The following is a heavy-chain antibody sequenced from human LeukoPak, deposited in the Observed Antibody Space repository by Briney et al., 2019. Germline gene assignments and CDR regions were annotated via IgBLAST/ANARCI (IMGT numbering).Heavy chain of an antibody. CDR1: GFSFSSYS. J-gene: IGHJ6*03. CDR3: ARDGAGYCSGGSCKNYYYYMDV. D-gene: IGHD2-15*01. Sequence: GGSLRLSCAASGFSFSSYSMNWVRQAPGKGLEWVSYISSSSSTIYYADSVKGRFTVSRDNAKNSLYLQMNSLRAEDTAVYYCARDGAGYCSGGSCKNYYYYMDVWGKGTTVTVSS. V-gene: IGHV3-48*01. CDR2: ISSSSSTI.